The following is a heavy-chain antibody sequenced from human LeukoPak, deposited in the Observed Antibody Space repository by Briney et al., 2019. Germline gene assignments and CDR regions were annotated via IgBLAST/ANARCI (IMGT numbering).Heavy chain of an antibody. Sequence: GGSLRLSCAASGFNLRDYWMHWVRQAPGKGLVWVSRLGTDGTYANYADSVRGRFTISRDNAKNTLYLQMDSLRAEDTAFYYCVRDPSNSGNWFDLWGQGTLVTVSS. D-gene: IGHD4-11*01. J-gene: IGHJ5*02. V-gene: IGHV3-74*01. CDR2: LGTDGTYA. CDR3: VRDPSNSGNWFDL. CDR1: GFNLRDYW.